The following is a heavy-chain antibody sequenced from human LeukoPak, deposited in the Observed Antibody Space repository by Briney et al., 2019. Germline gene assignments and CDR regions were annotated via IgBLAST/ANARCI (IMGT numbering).Heavy chain of an antibody. CDR1: GFTFSSYG. J-gene: IGHJ3*02. CDR2: IRYDGSNK. D-gene: IGHD3-16*01. Sequence: GGSLRLSCAASGFTFSSYGMHRVRQAPGKGLEWVAFIRYDGSNKYYADSVKGRFTISRDNSKNTLYLQMNSLRAEDTAVYYCGKYGGGGAIDAFDIWGQGTMVTVSS. CDR3: GKYGGGGAIDAFDI. V-gene: IGHV3-30*02.